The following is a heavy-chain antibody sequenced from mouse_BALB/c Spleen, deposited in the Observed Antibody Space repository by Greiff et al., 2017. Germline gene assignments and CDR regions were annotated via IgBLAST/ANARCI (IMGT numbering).Heavy chain of an antibody. D-gene: IGHD2-4*01. Sequence: VQRVESGPGLVAPSQSLSITCTVSGFSLTSYGVHWVRQPPGKGLEWLGVIWAGGSTNYNSALMSRLSISKDNSKSQVFLKMNSLQTDDTAMYYCARDDYWFAYWGQGTLVTVSA. J-gene: IGHJ3*01. CDR2: IWAGGST. V-gene: IGHV2-9*02. CDR3: ARDDYWFAY. CDR1: GFSLTSYG.